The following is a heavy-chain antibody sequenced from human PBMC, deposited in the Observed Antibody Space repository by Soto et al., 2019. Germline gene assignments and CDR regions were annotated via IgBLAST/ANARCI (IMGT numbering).Heavy chain of an antibody. D-gene: IGHD3-10*01. Sequence: SETLSLTCTVSGGSISSGDYYWSWIRQHPGKGLEWIGYIYYSGSTYYNPSLKSRVTISVDTSKNQFSLKLSSVTAADTAVYYCARLGRYYQSLDSWGPGTLVTVS. V-gene: IGHV4-31*03. CDR2: IYYSGST. CDR1: GGSISSGDYY. J-gene: IGHJ5*01. CDR3: ARLGRYYQSLDS.